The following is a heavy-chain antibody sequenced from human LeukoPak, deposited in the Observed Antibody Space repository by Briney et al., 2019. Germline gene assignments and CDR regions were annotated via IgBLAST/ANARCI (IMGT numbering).Heavy chain of an antibody. CDR3: TYPAFFDY. CDR2: VSYDGGDK. J-gene: IGHJ4*02. V-gene: IGHV3-30*01. CDR1: GFTFTNYA. Sequence: GRSLILSCAASGFTFTNYAIHWVRQAPGKGLEWVAVVSYDGGDKYYADSVKGRFIISRDNSMDTVYLQMNRLRVEDTALYYCTYPAFFDYWGQGTLVTVSS.